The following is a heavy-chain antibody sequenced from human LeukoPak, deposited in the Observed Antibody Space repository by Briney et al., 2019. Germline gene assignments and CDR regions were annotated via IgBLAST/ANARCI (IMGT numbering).Heavy chain of an antibody. D-gene: IGHD1-26*01. CDR2: LSGSGDSS. CDR1: GFTFSSYA. V-gene: IGHV3-23*01. Sequence: GGSLRLSCTASGFTFSSYAMSWVRPAPGKGLEWVSGLSGSGDSSYYADSVKGRFTISRDNSKNTLYLQMNSLRAEDTAVYYCAKVPGTIVGATDTVFGYFDYWGQGTLVTVSS. J-gene: IGHJ4*02. CDR3: AKVPGTIVGATDTVFGYFDY.